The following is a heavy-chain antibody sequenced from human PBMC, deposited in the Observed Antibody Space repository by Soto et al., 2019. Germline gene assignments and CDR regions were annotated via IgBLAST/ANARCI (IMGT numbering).Heavy chain of an antibody. V-gene: IGHV3-33*01. CDR1: GFTFSSYG. J-gene: IGHJ4*02. CDR2: IWYDGSNK. D-gene: IGHD6-13*01. Sequence: QVQLVESGGGVVQPGRSLRLSCAASGFTFSSYGMHWVRQAPGKGLEWVAVIWYDGSNKYYADSVKGRFTISRDNSKNTLYLQMNSLRAEDTAVYYCARDSSSWYGVDYFDYWGQGTLVTVSS. CDR3: ARDSSSWYGVDYFDY.